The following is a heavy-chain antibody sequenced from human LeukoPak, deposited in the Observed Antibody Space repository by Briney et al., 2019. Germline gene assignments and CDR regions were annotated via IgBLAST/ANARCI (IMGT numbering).Heavy chain of an antibody. V-gene: IGHV3-23*01. J-gene: IGHJ4*02. Sequence: GGSLRLSCAASGFTFSSYAMSWVRQAPGKGLEWVSAISGSGSSTYYADSVKGRFTISRDNSKNTLYLQMNSLRAEDTAVYYCAKDVMNSGSWGDYWGQGTLVTVSS. CDR1: GFTFSSYA. CDR2: ISGSGSST. CDR3: AKDVMNSGSWGDY. D-gene: IGHD1-26*01.